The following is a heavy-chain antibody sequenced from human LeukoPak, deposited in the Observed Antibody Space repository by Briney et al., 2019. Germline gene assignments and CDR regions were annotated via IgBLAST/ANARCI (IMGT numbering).Heavy chain of an antibody. D-gene: IGHD3-16*01. J-gene: IGHJ4*02. V-gene: IGHV3-30*18. CDR2: ISYNGRND. CDR1: GFTFSSYG. CDR3: AKGEFQAGGKADY. Sequence: TGGSLRLSCAAAGFTFSSYGMHWVRQAPGKGLEWVAVISYNGRNDYYVDSVKGRFTISRDNSENTLYLQMNSLRAEDTAVYYCAKGEFQAGGKADYWGQGTLVTVSS.